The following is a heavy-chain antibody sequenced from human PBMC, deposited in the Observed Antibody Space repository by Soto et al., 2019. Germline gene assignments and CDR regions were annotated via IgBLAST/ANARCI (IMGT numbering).Heavy chain of an antibody. CDR1: GYTLTELS. D-gene: IGHD6-19*01. CDR3: ATDLTVAVNNWFHP. Sequence: ASVKVSCKVSGYTLTELSMHWVRQAPGKGLEWMGGFDPEDGETIYAQKFQGRVTMTEDTSTDTAYMELSSLRSEDTAVYYCATDLTVAVNNWFHPWGQGTLVNSPQ. CDR2: FDPEDGET. J-gene: IGHJ5*02. V-gene: IGHV1-24*01.